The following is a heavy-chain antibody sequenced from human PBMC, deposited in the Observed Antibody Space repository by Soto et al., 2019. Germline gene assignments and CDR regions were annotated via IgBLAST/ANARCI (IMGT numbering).Heavy chain of an antibody. Sequence: EVQLVESGGGLVQPGGSLRLSCAAAGFTFSSYEMNWVRQAPGKGLEWVSYISSSGSTIYYADSVKGRFTISRDNAKNSLYRQMNSLRAEDTAVYYCARSRPTVDYWGQGTLVTVSS. J-gene: IGHJ4*02. CDR3: ARSRPTVDY. V-gene: IGHV3-48*03. CDR2: ISSSGSTI. D-gene: IGHD6-6*01. CDR1: GFTFSSYE.